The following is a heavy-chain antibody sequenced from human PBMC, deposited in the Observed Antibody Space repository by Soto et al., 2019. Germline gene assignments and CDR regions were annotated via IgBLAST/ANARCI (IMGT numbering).Heavy chain of an antibody. J-gene: IGHJ4*02. Sequence: SETLSLTCAVYGGSFSGYSWCWVRQPPGKGLEWIGEISHRGKTNYNPSLKSRVTISADTSKSQFSLNLSSVTAADTAVYYCARVALHHYDTSDYFSVPYYFDYWDQGTLVTVSS. CDR1: GGSFSGYS. CDR2: ISHRGKT. D-gene: IGHD3-22*01. V-gene: IGHV4-34*01. CDR3: ARVALHHYDTSDYFSVPYYFDY.